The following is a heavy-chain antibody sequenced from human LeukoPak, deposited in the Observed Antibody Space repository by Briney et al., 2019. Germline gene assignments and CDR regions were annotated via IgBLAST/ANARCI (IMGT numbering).Heavy chain of an antibody. CDR2: ISSSADST. Sequence: GGSLRLSCEASGFTFSSYAMSWVRQAPGKGLAWVSVISSSADSTYYADSVKGRFTISRDNSKNTLYLQMNNLRAEDTAVYYCAKPLEKYTYGGNFDYWGQGILVTVCS. CDR3: AKPLEKYTYGGNFDY. D-gene: IGHD4-23*01. CDR1: GFTFSSYA. V-gene: IGHV3-23*01. J-gene: IGHJ4*02.